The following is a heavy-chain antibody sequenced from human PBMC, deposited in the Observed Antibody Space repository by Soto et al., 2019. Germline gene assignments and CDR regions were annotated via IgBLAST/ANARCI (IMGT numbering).Heavy chain of an antibody. CDR2: IYYGGST. J-gene: IGHJ4*01. V-gene: IGHV4-31*03. CDR3: ARGGYYYENSGQNAYDY. D-gene: IGHD3-22*01. Sequence: TLSLTCTVSGGSISSGGYYWSWIRQHPGKGLEWIGYIYYGGSTYYNPSLKSRATISGDTSKNQFSLKLSSVTAADTAVYYCARGGYYYENSGQNAYDYWGQGILVTVS. CDR1: GGSISSGGYY.